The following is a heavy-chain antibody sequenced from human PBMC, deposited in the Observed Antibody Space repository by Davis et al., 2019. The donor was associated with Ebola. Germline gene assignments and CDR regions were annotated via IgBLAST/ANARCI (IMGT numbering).Heavy chain of an antibody. CDR3: ARHGTRSSGYYYLNY. J-gene: IGHJ4*02. CDR2: IYYSGST. V-gene: IGHV4-59*08. Sequence: ESLKISCAASGFTFSSYWMSWVRQPPGKGLEWIGYIYYSGSTYYNPSLKSRVTVSVDTSKNQFSLKLSSVTAADTAVYYCARHGTRSSGYYYLNYWGQGTLVTVSS. CDR1: GFTFSSYW. D-gene: IGHD3-22*01.